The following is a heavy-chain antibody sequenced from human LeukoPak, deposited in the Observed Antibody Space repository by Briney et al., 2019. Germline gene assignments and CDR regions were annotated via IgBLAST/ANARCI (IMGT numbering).Heavy chain of an antibody. Sequence: SFTSYWIDWVRQMPGKGLEWMGIIYYSGSTYYNPSLKSRVTISVDTSKNQFSLKLSSVTAADTAVYYCARRQIYYYDSSGYYFDYWGQGTLVTVSS. J-gene: IGHJ4*02. D-gene: IGHD3-22*01. CDR3: ARRQIYYYDSSGYYFDY. CDR2: IYYSGST. CDR1: SFTSYW. V-gene: IGHV4-39*01.